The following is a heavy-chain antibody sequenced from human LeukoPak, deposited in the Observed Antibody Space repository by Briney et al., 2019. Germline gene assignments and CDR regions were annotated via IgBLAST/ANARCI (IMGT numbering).Heavy chain of an antibody. Sequence: GGSLRLSCAASGFTFSGYSMNWVRQAPGKGLEWVSYITSSSSAIYYADSVKGRFTISRDNARNSLYLQMNGLRAEDTAVYYCARVRGSYHFDYWGQGTLVTVSS. CDR2: ITSSSSAI. CDR1: GFTFSGYS. V-gene: IGHV3-48*01. J-gene: IGHJ4*02. D-gene: IGHD1-26*01. CDR3: ARVRGSYHFDY.